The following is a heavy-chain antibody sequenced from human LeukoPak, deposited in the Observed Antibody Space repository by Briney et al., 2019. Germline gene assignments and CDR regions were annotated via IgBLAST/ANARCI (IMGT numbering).Heavy chain of an antibody. J-gene: IGHJ4*02. CDR1: GYTFTSYD. Sequence: ASVKVSCKASGYTFTSYDINWVRQATGQGLEWMGWMNPNSGNTGYAQKFQGRVTMTRNTSISTAYMELSSLRSEDTAVYYRARGRIAVAGIFSYWGQGTLVTVSS. CDR2: MNPNSGNT. D-gene: IGHD6-19*01. V-gene: IGHV1-8*01. CDR3: ARGRIAVAGIFSY.